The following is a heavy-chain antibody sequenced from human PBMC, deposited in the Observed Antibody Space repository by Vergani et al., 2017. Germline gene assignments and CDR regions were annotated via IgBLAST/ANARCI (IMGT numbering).Heavy chain of an antibody. J-gene: IGHJ3*02. CDR3: ARGGGLFRKAFDI. V-gene: IGHV3-53*01. CDR2: IYSGGST. Sequence: EVQLVESGGGLIQPGGSLRLSCAASGFTVSSNYMSWVRQAPGKGLEWVSVIYSGGSTYYADSVKGRFTISRDNSKNTLYLKRNSLRAEDTALYYCARGGGLFRKAFDIWGQGTMVTVSS. CDR1: GFTVSSNY. D-gene: IGHD3-10*01.